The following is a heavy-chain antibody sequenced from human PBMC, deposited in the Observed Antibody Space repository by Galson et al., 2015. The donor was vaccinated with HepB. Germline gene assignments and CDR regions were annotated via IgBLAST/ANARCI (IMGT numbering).Heavy chain of an antibody. D-gene: IGHD2-2*01. CDR1: GYSFTSYW. J-gene: IGHJ4*02. CDR3: SKQGIPSDYFDS. Sequence: QSGAEVTKPGESLKISCKGSGYSFTSYWIGWVRRMPGKGLEWMGIVYPGDSGTQYSPSFQGQVTISADRSINTAYLQWSSLKASDTAMYYCSKQGIPSDYFDSWGQGTLVTVSS. V-gene: IGHV5-51*03. CDR2: VYPGDSGT.